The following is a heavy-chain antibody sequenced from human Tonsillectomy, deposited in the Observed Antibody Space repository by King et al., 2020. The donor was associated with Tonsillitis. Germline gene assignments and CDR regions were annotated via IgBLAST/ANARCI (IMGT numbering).Heavy chain of an antibody. CDR2: ISYDGSNK. CDR1: GFIFSHYA. CDR3: ARDSPPDY. V-gene: IGHV3-30*04. Sequence: VQLVESGGGVVQPGRSLRLSCAASGFIFSHYAMHWVRQAPGKGLDWVAVISYDGSNKNYADSVKGRFTISRDDSKNTPYLQMNSLRGEDTAVYYCARDSPPDYWGQGTLVTVSS. J-gene: IGHJ4*02.